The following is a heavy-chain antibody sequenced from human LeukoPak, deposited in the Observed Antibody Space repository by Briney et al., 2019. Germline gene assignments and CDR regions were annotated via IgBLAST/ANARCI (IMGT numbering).Heavy chain of an antibody. CDR1: GFTFSSDS. D-gene: IGHD1-26*01. V-gene: IGHV3-21*01. J-gene: IGHJ4*01. CDR3: ARDTSGSSATTFFDL. CDR2: IDSTSRYI. Sequence: GGSLRLSCVASGFTFSSDSMNWVRQAPGKEMEWVSYIDSTSRYIYYADSVKGQFTISRDNAKKSLYLQMNSLRAEDTALYYCARDTSGSSATTFFDLWGHGVLVTVSS.